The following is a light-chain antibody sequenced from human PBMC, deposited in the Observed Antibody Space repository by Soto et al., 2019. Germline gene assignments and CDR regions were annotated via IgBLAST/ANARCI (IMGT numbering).Light chain of an antibody. CDR1: SSDVGSYNL. CDR2: EGS. Sequence: QSVLTQPASVSGSPGQSITISCTGTSSDVGSYNLVSWYQQHPGKAPKLMIYEGSKRPSGVSNRFSGSKSGNTASLTISGLQAEDEADYYCCSYAGSSTFEEGVFGGGTKLTVL. V-gene: IGLV2-23*03. J-gene: IGLJ3*02. CDR3: CSYAGSSTFEEGV.